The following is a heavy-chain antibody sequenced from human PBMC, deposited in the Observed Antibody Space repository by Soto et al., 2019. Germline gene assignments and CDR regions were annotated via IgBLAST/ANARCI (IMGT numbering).Heavy chain of an antibody. D-gene: IGHD2-15*01. V-gene: IGHV4-31*03. Sequence: QVQLQESGPGLVKPSQTLSLTCTVSGGSISSGGYYWSWIRQHPGKGLEWIGYIYYSGSTYYNPSLKSRATISVDTSKNQFSLKLSSVTAADTVVYYCAREVVGYCSGGSCSAEWYFDLWGRGTLVTVSS. CDR1: GGSISSGGYY. CDR3: AREVVGYCSGGSCSAEWYFDL. J-gene: IGHJ2*01. CDR2: IYYSGST.